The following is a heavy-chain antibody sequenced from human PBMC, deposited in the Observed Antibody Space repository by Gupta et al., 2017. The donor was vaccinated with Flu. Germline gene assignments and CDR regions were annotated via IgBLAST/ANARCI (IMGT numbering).Heavy chain of an antibody. CDR2: IIPIFGTA. J-gene: IGHJ6*02. V-gene: IGHV1-69*01. Sequence: SWVRQAPGQGLEWMGGIIPIFGTANYAQKFQGRVTITADESTSTAYMELSSLRSEDTAVYYCASGGSSWSGGVYYYYGMDVWGQGTTVTVSS. CDR3: ASGGSSWSGGVYYYYGMDV. D-gene: IGHD6-13*01.